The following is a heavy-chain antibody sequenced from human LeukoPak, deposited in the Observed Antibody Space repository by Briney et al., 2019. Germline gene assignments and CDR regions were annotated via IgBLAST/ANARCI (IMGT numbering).Heavy chain of an antibody. J-gene: IGHJ3*02. V-gene: IGHV3-21*01. D-gene: IGHD6-13*01. Sequence: GGSLRLSCAASGFTFSSYTMNWVRQAPGKGLQSVSSISSSSSYIYYADSVKGRFTISRDNAKNSLYLQMNSLRAEDTVVYYCARDRIAAAVYDAFDIWGQGTMVTVSS. CDR1: GFTFSSYT. CDR3: ARDRIAAAVYDAFDI. CDR2: ISSSSSYI.